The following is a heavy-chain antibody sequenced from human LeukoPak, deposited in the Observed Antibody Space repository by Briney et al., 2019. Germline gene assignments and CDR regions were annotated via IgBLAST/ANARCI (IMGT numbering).Heavy chain of an antibody. CDR1: GFTFSSYW. CDR2: IKQDGSEK. CDR3: ARVSPYYYDSSGGSYFDY. D-gene: IGHD3-22*01. Sequence: GGSLRLSCAGSGFTFSSYWMSWVRQAPGKGLEWVANIKQDGSEKYYVDSVKGRFTISRDNAKNSLYLQMNSLRAEDTAVYYCARVSPYYYDSSGGSYFDYWGQGTLVTVSS. J-gene: IGHJ4*02. V-gene: IGHV3-7*01.